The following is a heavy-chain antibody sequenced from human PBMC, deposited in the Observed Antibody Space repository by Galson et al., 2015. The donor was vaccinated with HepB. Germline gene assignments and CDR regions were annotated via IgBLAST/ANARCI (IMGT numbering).Heavy chain of an antibody. V-gene: IGHV3-66*01. D-gene: IGHD2-8*01. CDR1: GFTASDNY. Sequence: SLRLSCAASGFTASDNYINWVRQAPGKGLEWVSLIYRGETTYYAESVKGRFTLSGDTSKNTVYLQMNSLRVDDTAVYYCAKEGLRSNGWFDGLDVWGRGTPVTGSS. CDR3: AKEGLRSNGWFDGLDV. J-gene: IGHJ6*02. CDR2: IYRGETT.